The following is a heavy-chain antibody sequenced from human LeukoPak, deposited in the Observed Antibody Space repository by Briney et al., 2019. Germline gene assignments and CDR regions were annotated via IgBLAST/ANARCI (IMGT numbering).Heavy chain of an antibody. CDR1: GFTVSSNY. CDR3: ARGGISVAGTMEAFDI. Sequence: GGSLRLSCAASGFTVSSNYMSWVRQAPGKGLEWVSVIYSGGSTYYADSVKGRFTISRDNSKNTLYLQMNSLRAEDTAVYYCARGGISVAGTMEAFDIWGRGTMVTVSS. D-gene: IGHD6-19*01. CDR2: IYSGGST. J-gene: IGHJ3*02. V-gene: IGHV3-53*01.